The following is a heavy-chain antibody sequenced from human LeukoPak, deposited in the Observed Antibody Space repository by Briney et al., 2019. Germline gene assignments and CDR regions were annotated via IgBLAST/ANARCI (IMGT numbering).Heavy chain of an antibody. CDR1: GGSISSGSYY. J-gene: IGHJ3*02. CDR3: ARRGAVGAFDI. Sequence: PSQTLSLTCTVSGGSISSGSYYWSWIRQPAGKGLEWIGRIYTSGSTNYNPSLKSRVTISVDTSKNQFSLKLSSVTAADTAVYYCARRGAVGAFDIWGQGTMVTVSS. CDR2: IYTSGST. D-gene: IGHD3-10*01. V-gene: IGHV4-61*02.